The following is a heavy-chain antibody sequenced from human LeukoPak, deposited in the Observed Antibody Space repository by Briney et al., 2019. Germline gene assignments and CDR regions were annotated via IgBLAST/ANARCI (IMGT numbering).Heavy chain of an antibody. V-gene: IGHV4-39*01. CDR2: IYYSGNT. CDR1: GGSISSSSYY. CDR3: ARRRLKYYYGSGSRTYFDY. D-gene: IGHD3-10*01. J-gene: IGHJ4*02. Sequence: SETLSLTCTVSGGSISSSSYYWGWIRQPPGKGLEWIGSIYYSGNTYYNPSLKSRVTISVDTSKNQFSLKLSSVTAADTAVYYCARRRLKYYYGSGSRTYFDYWGQGTLVTVSS.